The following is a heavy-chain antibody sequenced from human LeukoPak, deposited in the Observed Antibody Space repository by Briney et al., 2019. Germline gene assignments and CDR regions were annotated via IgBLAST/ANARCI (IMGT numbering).Heavy chain of an antibody. CDR3: ARERERYCSGGSCYWRMAYYYGMDV. CDR1: GYTFTGYY. J-gene: IGHJ6*02. V-gene: IGHV1-8*02. D-gene: IGHD2-15*01. CDR2: MNPNSGNT. Sequence: ASVKVSCKASGYTFTGYYMHWVRQATGQGLEWMGWMNPNSGNTGYAQKFQGRVTMTRNTSISTAYMELSSLRSEDTAVYYCARERERYCSGGSCYWRMAYYYGMDVWGQGTTVTASS.